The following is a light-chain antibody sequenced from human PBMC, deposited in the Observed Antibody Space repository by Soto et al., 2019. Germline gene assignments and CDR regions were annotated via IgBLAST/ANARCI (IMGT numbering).Light chain of an antibody. CDR1: SSDVGGYNY. J-gene: IGLJ2*01. CDR3: SSFAGNNNLV. CDR2: EVS. V-gene: IGLV2-8*01. Sequence: QSALTQPPSAHGSPGQSVTISCTGTSSDVGGYNYVSWYQQHPGKAPKLMISEVSKRPSGVPDRFSGSKSGNTASLTVSGLQAEDEADYYCSSFAGNNNLVFGGGTKLTVL.